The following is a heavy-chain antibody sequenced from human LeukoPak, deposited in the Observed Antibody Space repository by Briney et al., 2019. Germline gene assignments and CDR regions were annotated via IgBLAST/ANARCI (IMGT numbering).Heavy chain of an antibody. V-gene: IGHV3-30-3*01. D-gene: IGHD3-22*01. CDR2: ISYDGSNK. J-gene: IGHJ4*02. CDR3: ARDRDYYDSSGYLDY. Sequence: PGGSLRLSCAASGFTFSSYAMHWVRQAPGKGLEWVAVISYDGSNKYYADSVKGRFTISRDNPKNTLYLQMNSLRAEDTAVYYCARDRDYYDSSGYLDYWGQGTLVTVSS. CDR1: GFTFSSYA.